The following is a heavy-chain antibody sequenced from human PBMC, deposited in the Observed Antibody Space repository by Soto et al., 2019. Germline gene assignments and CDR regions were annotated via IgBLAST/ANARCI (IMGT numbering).Heavy chain of an antibody. V-gene: IGHV1-69*06. CDR2: IIPIFGTA. CDR1: GGTFSSYA. J-gene: IGHJ3*02. CDR3: ARERVYYDSSGYGAVDI. Sequence: VEVPCKASGGTFSSYAISWVRQAPGQGLEWMGGIIPIFGTANYAQKFQGRVTITADKSTSTAYMELSSLRSEDTAVYYCARERVYYDSSGYGAVDIWGQGTMVTVSS. D-gene: IGHD3-22*01.